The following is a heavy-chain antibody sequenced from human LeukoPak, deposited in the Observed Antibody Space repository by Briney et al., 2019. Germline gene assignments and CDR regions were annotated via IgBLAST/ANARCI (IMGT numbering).Heavy chain of an antibody. CDR1: GFTFSTYT. CDR3: AKESDAFDV. J-gene: IGHJ3*01. CDR2: LLYDGGQK. Sequence: GRSLRLSCAASGFTFSTYTMHWVRQAPGKGLEWVAVLLYDGGQKFYADSVKGRFTISGDDSKKTLYLQMNSLRVEDTAVYYCAKESDAFDVWGQGTTVTVSS. V-gene: IGHV3-30*18.